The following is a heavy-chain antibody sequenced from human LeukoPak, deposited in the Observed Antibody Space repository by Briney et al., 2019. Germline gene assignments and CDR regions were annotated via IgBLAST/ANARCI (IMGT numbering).Heavy chain of an antibody. Sequence: SVKVSCKASGGTFSSYAIRWVRQAPGQGLEWMGGIIPIFGTANYAQKFQGRVTITTDESTSTAYMELSSLRSEDTAVYYCARGTYCSGGSCYSADYWGQGTLVTVSS. V-gene: IGHV1-69*05. D-gene: IGHD2-15*01. CDR3: ARGTYCSGGSCYSADY. CDR2: IIPIFGTA. CDR1: GGTFSSYA. J-gene: IGHJ4*02.